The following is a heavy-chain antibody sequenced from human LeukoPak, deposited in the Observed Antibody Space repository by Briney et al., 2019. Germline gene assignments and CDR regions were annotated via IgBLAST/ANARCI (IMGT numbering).Heavy chain of an antibody. J-gene: IGHJ5*02. CDR3: ARDGSILTGYYIRNWFDP. CDR1: GYTFTSYD. Sequence: ASVKVSCTASGYTFTSYDINWVRQATGQGLEWMGWMNPNSGNTGYAQKFQGRVTMTRNTSISTAYMELSSLRSEDTAVYYCARDGSILTGYYIRNWFDPWGQGTLVTVSS. CDR2: MNPNSGNT. V-gene: IGHV1-8*01. D-gene: IGHD3-9*01.